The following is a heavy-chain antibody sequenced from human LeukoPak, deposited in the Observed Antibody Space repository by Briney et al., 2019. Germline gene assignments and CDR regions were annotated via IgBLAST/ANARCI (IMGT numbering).Heavy chain of an antibody. V-gene: IGHV4-38-2*02. J-gene: IGHJ3*02. CDR2: IYHSGST. CDR1: GYSISSGYY. Sequence: SETLSLTCTVSGYSISSGYYWGWIRQPPGKGLEWIGSIYHSGSTYYNPSLKSRVTISVDTSKNQFSLKLSSVTAADTAVYYCAREGITMIVEGAFDIWGQGTMVTVSS. CDR3: AREGITMIVEGAFDI. D-gene: IGHD3-22*01.